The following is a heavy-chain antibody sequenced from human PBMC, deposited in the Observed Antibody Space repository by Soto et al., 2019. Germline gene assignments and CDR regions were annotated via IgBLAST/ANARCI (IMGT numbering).Heavy chain of an antibody. D-gene: IGHD6-13*01. V-gene: IGHV1-3*01. CDR3: ARAPGRWQQLVSPQSYYGMDV. CDR1: GYTLTSYA. Sequence: GASVKVSCKASGYTLTSYAMHWVRQAPGQRLEWMGWINAGNGNTKYSQKFQGRVTITRDTSASTAYMELSSLRSEDTAVYYCARAPGRWQQLVSPQSYYGMDVWGQGTTVTVSS. J-gene: IGHJ6*02. CDR2: INAGNGNT.